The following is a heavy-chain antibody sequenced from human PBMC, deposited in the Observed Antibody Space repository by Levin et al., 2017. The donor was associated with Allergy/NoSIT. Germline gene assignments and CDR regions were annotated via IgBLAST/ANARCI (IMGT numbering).Heavy chain of an antibody. V-gene: IGHV3-23*01. D-gene: IGHD3-9*01. J-gene: IGHJ3*01. Sequence: GGSLRLSCAASGFSFRNYGMXXVXXXXXKGLEWVSGISSSGQNTYYIESVKGRFTVSRDNSGDTLNLQMDSLTAVDTAVYYCVKWQSSVWFSAFDLWGQGTMVTVSS. CDR2: ISSSGQNT. CDR1: GFSFRNYG. CDR3: VKWQSSVWFSAFDL.